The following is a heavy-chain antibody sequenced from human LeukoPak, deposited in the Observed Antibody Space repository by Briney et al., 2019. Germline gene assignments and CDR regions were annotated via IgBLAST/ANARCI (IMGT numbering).Heavy chain of an antibody. V-gene: IGHV3-66*01. Sequence: GGSLRLSCAASGFIVSTSDMNWVRQAPGRGLEWISGIYIGGNTVSADFVKGRFTISRDSSMNTLYLQMDSLRPEDTALYYCARGAGAYNYYAMDVWGQGTTVTVSS. CDR3: ARGAGAYNYYAMDV. CDR1: GFIVSTSD. J-gene: IGHJ6*02. D-gene: IGHD6-19*01. CDR2: IYIGGNT.